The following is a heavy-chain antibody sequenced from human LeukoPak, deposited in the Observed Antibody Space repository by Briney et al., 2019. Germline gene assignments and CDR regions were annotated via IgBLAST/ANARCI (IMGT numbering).Heavy chain of an antibody. CDR2: ISAYNGNT. CDR3: ARDGAGTTEYYDFWSGYLYDY. V-gene: IGHV1-18*01. CDR1: GGTFSSYA. J-gene: IGHJ4*02. Sequence: GASVKVSCKASGGTFSSYAISWVRQAPGQGLEWMGWISAYNGNTNYAQKLQGRVTMTTDTSTSTAYMELRSLRSDDTAVYYCARDGAGTTEYYDFWSGYLYDYWGRGTLVTVSS. D-gene: IGHD3-3*01.